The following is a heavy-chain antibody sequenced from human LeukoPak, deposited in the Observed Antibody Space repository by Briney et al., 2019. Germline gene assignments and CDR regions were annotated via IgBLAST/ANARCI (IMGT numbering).Heavy chain of an antibody. D-gene: IGHD2-21*02. J-gene: IGHJ5*01. CDR2: IFWDDNE. V-gene: IGHV2-5*02. CDR3: SHRHNLGVTGPVVTFDS. CDR1: GFSLSTGGMG. Sequence: SGPTLVNPTQTLTLTCTFSGFSLSTGGMGVGWIRQPPGKALEWLAFIFWDDNEHYSPSLQNRLTITKDTSKNQVILTMTTMDPVDTATYYCSHRHNLGVTGPVVTFDSWGQGTLVTVSS.